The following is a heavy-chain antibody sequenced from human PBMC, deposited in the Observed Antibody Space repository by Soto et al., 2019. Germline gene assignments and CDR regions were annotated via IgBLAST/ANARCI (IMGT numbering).Heavy chain of an antibody. J-gene: IGHJ4*02. D-gene: IGHD4-4*01. V-gene: IGHV3-30-3*01. CDR3: ARGNDYSNYGRFDY. Sequence: QVQLVESGGGVVQPGRSLRLSCAASGFTFSSYAMHWVRQAPGKGLEWVAVISYDGSNKYYADSVKGRFTISRDNSKTTMYLQMNSLRAEDTAVYYCARGNDYSNYGRFDYWGQGTLVTVSS. CDR2: ISYDGSNK. CDR1: GFTFSSYA.